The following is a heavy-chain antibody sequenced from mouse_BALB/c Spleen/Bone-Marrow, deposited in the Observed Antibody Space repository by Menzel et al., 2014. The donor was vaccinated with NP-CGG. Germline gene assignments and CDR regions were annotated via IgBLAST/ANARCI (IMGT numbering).Heavy chain of an antibody. J-gene: IGHJ3*01. CDR1: GFDFSRYW. V-gene: IGHV4-1*02. Sequence: DVQLEESGGGLVQPGGSLKLSCAASGFDFSRYWMSWVRQAPGKGLEWIGEINPGSNTINYTPSLKGKFIMTRDKAKNTVYMQISKLRSEDSALYYCTRLSYYGGFDYWGQGTLVTVS. D-gene: IGHD1-2*01. CDR3: TRLSYYGGFDY. CDR2: INPGSNTI.